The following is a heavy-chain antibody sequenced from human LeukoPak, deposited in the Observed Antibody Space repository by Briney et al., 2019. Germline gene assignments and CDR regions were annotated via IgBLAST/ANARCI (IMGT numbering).Heavy chain of an antibody. V-gene: IGHV4-34*01. D-gene: IGHD3-10*01. CDR2: INHSGST. CDR1: GXSFSGYY. J-gene: IGHJ4*02. Sequence: SETLSLTCAVYGXSFSGYYGSWIRQPPGKGREWIGEINHSGSTNYNPSLKSRVTISVDTSKNQFSLKLSSVTAADTAVYYCARGRILWFGELYYFDYWGQGTLVTVSS. CDR3: ARGRILWFGELYYFDY.